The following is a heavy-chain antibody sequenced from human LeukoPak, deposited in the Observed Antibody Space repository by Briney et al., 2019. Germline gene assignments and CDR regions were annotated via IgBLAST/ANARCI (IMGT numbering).Heavy chain of an antibody. Sequence: GGSLRLSCAASGFTFSSYAMSWVRQAPGKGLEWVSAISGSGGSTYYADSVKGRFTISRDNSKNTLYLQMNSLRAEDTAVYYCAKGSYYYGSGSYYNPQDYWGQGALVTVSS. V-gene: IGHV3-23*01. D-gene: IGHD3-10*01. CDR3: AKGSYYYGSGSYYNPQDY. CDR1: GFTFSSYA. CDR2: ISGSGGST. J-gene: IGHJ4*02.